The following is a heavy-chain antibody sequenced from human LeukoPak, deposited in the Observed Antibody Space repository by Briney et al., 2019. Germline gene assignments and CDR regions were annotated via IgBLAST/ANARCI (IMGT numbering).Heavy chain of an antibody. D-gene: IGHD2-15*01. V-gene: IGHV1-69*13. Sequence: ASVKVSCKASGYTFTGYYMHWVRQAPGQGLEWMGGIIPIFGTANYAQKFQGRVTITADESTSTAYMELSSLRSEDTAVYYCARDHELGYCSGGSCYSGSFDYWGQGTLVTVSS. CDR1: GYTFTGYY. J-gene: IGHJ4*02. CDR2: IIPIFGTA. CDR3: ARDHELGYCSGGSCYSGSFDY.